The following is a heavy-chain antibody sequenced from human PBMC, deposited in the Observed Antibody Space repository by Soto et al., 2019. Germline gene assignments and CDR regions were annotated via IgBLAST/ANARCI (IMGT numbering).Heavy chain of an antibody. D-gene: IGHD6-25*01. CDR2: ISGSGGST. J-gene: IGHJ6*02. Sequence: EVQLLESGGGVVQPGGSRRLSCVASGFTFSSSAMSLVRRAPGNGVEGVSGISGSGGSTYYADSVKGRFTISRVTSKNALYLQMNSMRAEGTAVYYWAKDLSAAAPCDDYYRFDVWGQGTPVTVSS. V-gene: IGHV3-23*01. CDR1: GFTFSSSA. CDR3: AKDLSAAAPCDDYYRFDV.